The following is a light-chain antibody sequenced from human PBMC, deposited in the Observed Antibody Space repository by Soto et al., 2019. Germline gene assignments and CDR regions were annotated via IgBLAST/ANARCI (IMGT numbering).Light chain of an antibody. CDR1: QDISNY. CDR2: DAS. Sequence: DIQMTQSPSSLPASVGDRVTITCQASQDISNYLNWYQQKPGKAPKLLIYDASNLETGVPSRFSGSGSGTDFTFTISSLQPEDIATYYCQQYDNLPALTFGGGTKVEI. CDR3: QQYDNLPALT. V-gene: IGKV1-33*01. J-gene: IGKJ4*01.